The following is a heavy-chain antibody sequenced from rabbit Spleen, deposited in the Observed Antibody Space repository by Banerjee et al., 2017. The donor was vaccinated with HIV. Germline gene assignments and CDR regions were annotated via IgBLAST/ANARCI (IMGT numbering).Heavy chain of an antibody. CDR3: VRGASESGYYSL. J-gene: IGHJ4*01. D-gene: IGHD1-1*01. V-gene: IGHV1S40*01. Sequence: QSLEESGGGLVKPGASLTLTCKASGFSLNNDYDMCWVRQAPGKGLEWIASIYAGSSDSTYSATWAKGRFTISKTSSTTVTLQMTSLTAADTATYFCVRGASESGYYSLWGPGTLVTVS. CDR2: IYAGSSDST. CDR1: GFSLNNDYD.